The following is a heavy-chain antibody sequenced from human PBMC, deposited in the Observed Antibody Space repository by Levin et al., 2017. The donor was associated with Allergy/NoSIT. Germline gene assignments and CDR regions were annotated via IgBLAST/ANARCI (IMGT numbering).Heavy chain of an antibody. CDR2: IYYSEST. Sequence: PSETLSLTCNVSGGSISSGGYYWSWIRQHPGKGLEWIGYIYYSESTYYNPSLRSRATMSVDTSKNQFSLKLNSVTAADTAVYYCARSGRTWLKLRGFDYWGQGTLVTVSS. D-gene: IGHD5-24*01. V-gene: IGHV4-31*03. CDR1: GGSISSGGYY. J-gene: IGHJ4*02. CDR3: ARSGRTWLKLRGFDY.